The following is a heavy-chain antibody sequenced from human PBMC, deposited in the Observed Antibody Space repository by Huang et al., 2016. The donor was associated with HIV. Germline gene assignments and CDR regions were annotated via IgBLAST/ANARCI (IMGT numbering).Heavy chain of an antibody. CDR1: GGSFSGYY. D-gene: IGHD3-10*01. V-gene: IGHV4-34*01. CDR2: LAHSGST. Sequence: QVQLHQWGAGLLKPSETLSLTCAVYGGSFSGYYWSWIRQPPGKGLEWSRELAHSGSTTYNPSLKSRVTISEETSKNQFSLKLSSVTAADTAVYYCARAPHYGSGSYYYWGQGTLVTVSS. CDR3: ARAPHYGSGSYYY. J-gene: IGHJ4*02.